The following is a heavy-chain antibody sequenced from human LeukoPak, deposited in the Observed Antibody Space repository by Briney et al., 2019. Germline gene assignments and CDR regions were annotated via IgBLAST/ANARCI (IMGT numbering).Heavy chain of an antibody. D-gene: IGHD5-24*01. V-gene: IGHV3-21*04. CDR1: GFTFSSYS. CDR3: AKGGLGGYNAVFDY. Sequence: PGGSLRLSCAASGFTFSSYSMNWVRQAPGRGLEWVSSISSRSSYIYYADSVKGRFTISRDNAKNSLYLQMNSLRAEDTAVYYCAKGGLGGYNAVFDYWGQGTLVTVSS. J-gene: IGHJ4*02. CDR2: ISSRSSYI.